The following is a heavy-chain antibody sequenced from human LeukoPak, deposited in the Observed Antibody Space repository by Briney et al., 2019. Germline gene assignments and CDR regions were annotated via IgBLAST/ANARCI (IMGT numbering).Heavy chain of an antibody. CDR3: AKDRIPTAVPVPFDY. CDR1: GFTFSSYG. Sequence: GGSLRLSCAASGFTFSSYGMHWVRQAPGKGLEWVAFIRYDGSNKYYADSVKGRFTISRDNSKNTLYLQMNSLRAEDTAVYYCAKDRIPTAVPVPFDYWGQGTLVTVSS. J-gene: IGHJ4*02. CDR2: IRYDGSNK. V-gene: IGHV3-30*02. D-gene: IGHD2-2*01.